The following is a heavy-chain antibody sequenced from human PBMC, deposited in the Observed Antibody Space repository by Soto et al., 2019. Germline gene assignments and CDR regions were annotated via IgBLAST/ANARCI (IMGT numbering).Heavy chain of an antibody. CDR1: GNTFMNHG. Sequence: QVHLEQSGPEVQKPGASVKVACRASGNTFMNHGISWVRQAPGQGLEWMGWISPYNDNTNYAHKSQGRVSTTTALSTSTASLALRSLRSADTAVYYCATLRTSGSHTHYFFGMDVWGQGTTVAVSS. V-gene: IGHV1-18*04. D-gene: IGHD2-2*01. J-gene: IGHJ6*02. CDR3: ATLRTSGSHTHYFFGMDV. CDR2: ISPYNDNT.